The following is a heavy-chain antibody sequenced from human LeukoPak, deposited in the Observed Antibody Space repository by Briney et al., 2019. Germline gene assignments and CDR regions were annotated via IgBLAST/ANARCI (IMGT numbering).Heavy chain of an antibody. CDR3: ARGRITIFGVIGVY. CDR2: MNPNSGNT. D-gene: IGHD3-3*01. V-gene: IGHV1-8*03. CDR1: GYTFTSYD. J-gene: IGHJ4*02. Sequence: ASVKVSCKASGYTFTSYDINWVRQAAGQGLEWMGWMNPNSGNTGYAQKFQGRVTITRNTSISTAYMELTSLRSEDTAVYYCARGRITIFGVIGVYWGQGTLVTVSS.